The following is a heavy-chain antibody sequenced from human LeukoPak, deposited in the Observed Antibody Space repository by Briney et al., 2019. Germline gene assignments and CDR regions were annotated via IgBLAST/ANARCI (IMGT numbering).Heavy chain of an antibody. J-gene: IGHJ3*02. CDR1: GFTVSNNF. D-gene: IGHD2-21*01. CDR3: ARVVDSTRAFHI. CDR2: ISGGGGT. Sequence: GGSLRLSCAASGFTVSNNFMSWVRQAPGQGLEWVSLISGGGGTYYAASVKGRFTISRGNSENSLYLQMNSLRPADTAAHYCARVVDSTRAFHIWGQGTLVIVSS. V-gene: IGHV3-66*01.